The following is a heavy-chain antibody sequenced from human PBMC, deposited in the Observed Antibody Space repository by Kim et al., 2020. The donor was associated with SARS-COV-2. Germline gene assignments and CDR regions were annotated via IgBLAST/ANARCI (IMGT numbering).Heavy chain of an antibody. CDR1: GGSISSSSYY. CDR3: ARGIATEVNAY. D-gene: IGHD6-13*01. Sequence: SETLSLTCTVSGGSISSSSYYWGWIRQPPEKGLEWIGSIHYSGSTYYNPSLKSRVTISVDTPKNQFSLKLSSVTAADTAVYYCARGIATEVNAYWGQGTLVTVSS. V-gene: IGHV4-39*01. J-gene: IGHJ4*02. CDR2: IHYSGST.